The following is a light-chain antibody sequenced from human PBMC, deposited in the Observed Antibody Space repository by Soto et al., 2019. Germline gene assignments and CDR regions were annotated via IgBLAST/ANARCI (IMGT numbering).Light chain of an antibody. Sequence: DIQMTQFPSSLSASVGDRVTITCRASQGIRNDLGWYQQKPGKAPKRLIYAASSLQSGVPSRFRGSGSGTEFTLAISSLQLEDSATFYCLQHSTSPLTFGKGTNIEIK. CDR2: AAS. CDR1: QGIRND. J-gene: IGKJ1*01. V-gene: IGKV1-17*01. CDR3: LQHSTSPLT.